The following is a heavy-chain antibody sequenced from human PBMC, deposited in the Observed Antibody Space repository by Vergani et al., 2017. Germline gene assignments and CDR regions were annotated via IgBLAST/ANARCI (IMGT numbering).Heavy chain of an antibody. D-gene: IGHD2-21*01. CDR2: IYHSGGA. CDR1: GDSITSSSYY. Sequence: QLHLQESGPGLVKPSETLSLTCTVSGDSITSSSYYWGWIRQPPGKGLEWIGNIYHSGGAYYNPSLKGRVTISVDTSKNQFSLEVTSVTAADTAVYYCARDGGEYDKDALDVWGQGTKVTVTS. V-gene: IGHV4-39*02. J-gene: IGHJ3*01. CDR3: ARDGGEYDKDALDV.